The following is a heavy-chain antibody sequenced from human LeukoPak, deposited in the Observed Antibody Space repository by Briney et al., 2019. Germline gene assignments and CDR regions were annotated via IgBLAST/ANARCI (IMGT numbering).Heavy chain of an antibody. D-gene: IGHD3-10*01. Sequence: PGGSLRLSCAASGFTFSSYSMNWVRQAPGKGLEWVANIKQDGSEKYYVDSVKGRFTISRDNAKNSLYLQMNSLRAEDTAVYYCARENRPSGFGYYYYYYMDVWGKGTTVTVSS. CDR2: IKQDGSEK. CDR1: GFTFSSYS. CDR3: ARENRPSGFGYYYYYYMDV. J-gene: IGHJ6*03. V-gene: IGHV3-7*01.